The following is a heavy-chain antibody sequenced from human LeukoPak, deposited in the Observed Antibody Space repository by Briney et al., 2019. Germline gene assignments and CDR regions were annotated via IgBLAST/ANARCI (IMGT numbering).Heavy chain of an antibody. Sequence: RASVKVSRKASGYTFTSYDINWVRQATGQGLEWMGWMSPDSGNTGYAQKFQGRVTMTRNTSISTAYMELSSLRSEDTAVYYCARLSSGWSSYYMDVWGKGTTVTISS. CDR1: GYTFTSYD. CDR3: ARLSSGWSSYYMDV. V-gene: IGHV1-8*02. J-gene: IGHJ6*03. D-gene: IGHD6-19*01. CDR2: MSPDSGNT.